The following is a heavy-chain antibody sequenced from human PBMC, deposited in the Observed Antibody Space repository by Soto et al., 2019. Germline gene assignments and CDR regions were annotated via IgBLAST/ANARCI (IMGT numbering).Heavy chain of an antibody. Sequence: GGSLRLSCAASGFTVSSNYMSWVRQAPGKGLEWASVIYSGGSTYYADSVKGRFTISRDNSKNTLYLQMNSLRAEDTAVYYCARAIAVRGVISDYWGQGTLVTVSS. J-gene: IGHJ4*02. CDR3: ARAIAVRGVISDY. V-gene: IGHV3-53*01. CDR1: GFTVSSNY. CDR2: IYSGGST. D-gene: IGHD3-10*01.